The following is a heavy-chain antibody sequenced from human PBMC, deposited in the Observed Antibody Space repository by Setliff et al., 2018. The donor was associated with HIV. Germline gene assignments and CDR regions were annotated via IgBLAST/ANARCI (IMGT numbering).Heavy chain of an antibody. J-gene: IGHJ4*02. D-gene: IGHD5-12*01. CDR1: GGSFSGYY. Sequence: SETLSLTCAVYGGSFSGYYWSWIRQPPGKGLEWIGEINHSGSTNYNPSLKSRVTISVDTSKNQFSLKLSSVTAADTAVYYCARVEMATMSCFDYWGQGTLVTVSS. CDR2: INHSGST. V-gene: IGHV4-34*01. CDR3: ARVEMATMSCFDY.